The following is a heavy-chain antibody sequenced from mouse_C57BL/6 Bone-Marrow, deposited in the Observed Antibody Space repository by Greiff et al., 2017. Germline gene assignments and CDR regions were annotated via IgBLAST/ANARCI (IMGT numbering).Heavy chain of an antibody. Sequence: EVQLQESGPELVKPGASVKISCKASGYSFTDYNMNWVKQSNGKSLEWIGVINPNYGTTSYNQKFKGKATLTVDQSSSTAYMQLNSLTSEDSAVYYCAPSLLPSYYSNYYWYFDVWGTGTTVTVSS. CDR3: APSLLPSYYSNYYWYFDV. CDR2: INPNYGTT. CDR1: GYSFTDYN. D-gene: IGHD2-5*01. J-gene: IGHJ1*03. V-gene: IGHV1-39*01.